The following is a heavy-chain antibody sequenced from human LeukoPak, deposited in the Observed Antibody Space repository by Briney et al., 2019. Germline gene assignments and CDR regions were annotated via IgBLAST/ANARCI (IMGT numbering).Heavy chain of an antibody. Sequence: PSEILSLTCTVSGGSISSYYWSWIRQPPGKGLEWIGYIYYSGSTNYNPSLKSRVTISVDTSKNQFSLKLSSVTAADTAVYYCARDRGVVVAEYYMDVWGKGTTVTVSS. V-gene: IGHV4-59*01. CDR2: IYYSGST. J-gene: IGHJ6*03. CDR3: ARDRGVVVAEYYMDV. CDR1: GGSISSYY. D-gene: IGHD2-15*01.